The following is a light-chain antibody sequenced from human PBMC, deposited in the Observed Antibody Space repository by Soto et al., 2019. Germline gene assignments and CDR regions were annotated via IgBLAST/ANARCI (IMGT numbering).Light chain of an antibody. Sequence: QSALTQPASVSGSPGQSITISCTGTSSDVGSYNLVSWYQQHPGKAPKLMIYEGSKRPSGVSNRFSGSKSGNTASLTISGLKAEFKFAYCRCSHEATSYFNAVF. CDR3: CSHEATSYFNAV. J-gene: IGLJ2*01. CDR1: SSDVGSYNL. V-gene: IGLV2-23*03. CDR2: EGS.